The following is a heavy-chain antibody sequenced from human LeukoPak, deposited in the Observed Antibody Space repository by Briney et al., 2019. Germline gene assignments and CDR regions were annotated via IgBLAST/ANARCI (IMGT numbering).Heavy chain of an antibody. D-gene: IGHD3-10*01. CDR2: TTETGGNK. Sequence: GGSLRLSCAASGFTFDNYAMRWVRQDPGKGLEWVSSTTETGGNKYYPDSVKGRFTISRDNSKNTLFLQMNSLRAEDTAVYYCASGRYGSYYYYGMDVWGQGTTVTVSS. CDR1: GFTFDNYA. J-gene: IGHJ6*02. V-gene: IGHV3-23*01. CDR3: ASGRYGSYYYYGMDV.